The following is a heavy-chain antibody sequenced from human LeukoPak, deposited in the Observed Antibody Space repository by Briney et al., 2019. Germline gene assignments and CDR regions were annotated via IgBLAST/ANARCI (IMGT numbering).Heavy chain of an antibody. Sequence: GGSLRLSCATSGFTFSNCAMRWVRQAPGKGLEWVSTISNSGTTYYADSVKGRFTVSRDNSKNTLYLQVSSLRAEDTAVYYCARGWGYYFDYWGLGTLVTVSP. CDR1: GFTFSNCA. V-gene: IGHV3-23*01. J-gene: IGHJ4*02. D-gene: IGHD3-16*01. CDR3: ARGWGYYFDY. CDR2: ISNSGTT.